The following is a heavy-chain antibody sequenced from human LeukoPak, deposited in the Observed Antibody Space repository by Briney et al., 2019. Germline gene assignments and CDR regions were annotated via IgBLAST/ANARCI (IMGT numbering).Heavy chain of an antibody. CDR1: GFTFSTYW. J-gene: IGHJ6*02. CDR2: INQDESEK. Sequence: PGGSLRLSCAASGFTFSTYWMSWVRQAPGKGLEWVANINQDESEKYYVDSVKGRLTISRDNAKSSLYLQMNSLRAEDTAVYYCARVRVSSYYGMDIWGQGATVTVSS. CDR3: ARVRVSSYYGMDI. D-gene: IGHD2/OR15-2a*01. V-gene: IGHV3-7*05.